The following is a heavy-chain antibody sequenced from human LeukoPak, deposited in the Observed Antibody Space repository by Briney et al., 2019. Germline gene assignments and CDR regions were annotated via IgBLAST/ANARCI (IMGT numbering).Heavy chain of an antibody. Sequence: GGSLRLSCAASGFIFSNYAMYWVRQAPGKGLESVAAISTKGGSTSYADSVKGRMTISRDDSKNTLFLQMGSLATDDMGLYFCARDRSGAFDYWGQGTLVTVSS. CDR2: ISTKGGST. CDR1: GFIFSNYA. V-gene: IGHV3-64*02. J-gene: IGHJ4*02. CDR3: ARDRSGAFDY. D-gene: IGHD6-19*01.